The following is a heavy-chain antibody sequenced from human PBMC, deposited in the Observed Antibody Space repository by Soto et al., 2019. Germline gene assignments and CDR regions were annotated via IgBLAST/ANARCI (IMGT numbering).Heavy chain of an antibody. J-gene: IGHJ6*03. V-gene: IGHV6-1*01. CDR2: TYYRSRWYN. CDR3: AETTSFEWYYMDL. D-gene: IGHD1-7*01. Sequence: PSQTLSLTCAISGDSVSSNSAAWNWIRQSPSRGLEWLGRTYYRSRWYNDYAVSVKSRITINPDTSKNQFSLHLNSVTPEDKAEDYCAETTSFEWYYMDLGAKGTTVTVSS. CDR1: GDSVSSNSAA.